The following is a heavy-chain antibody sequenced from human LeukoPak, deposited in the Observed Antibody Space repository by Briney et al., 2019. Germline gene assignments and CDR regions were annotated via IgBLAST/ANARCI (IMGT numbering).Heavy chain of an antibody. Sequence: ASVKVSCKASRYRFEGNYIHWVRQAPGQGLEWMGWINPISGGTNYAQKFQGRVTMTRDTSISTAYMELSRLRSDDTAVYYCAPQSTAAAPIDYWGQGTLVTVSS. J-gene: IGHJ4*02. CDR3: APQSTAAAPIDY. D-gene: IGHD6-13*01. CDR2: INPISGGT. CDR1: RYRFEGNY. V-gene: IGHV1-2*02.